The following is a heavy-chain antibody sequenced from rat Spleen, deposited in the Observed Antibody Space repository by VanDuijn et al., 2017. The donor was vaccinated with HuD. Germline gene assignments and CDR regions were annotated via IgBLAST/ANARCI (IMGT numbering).Heavy chain of an antibody. CDR1: GFTFSDYY. J-gene: IGHJ4*01. D-gene: IGHD1-1*01. CDR3: ARRTVDDVMDA. Sequence: EVQLVESDGGLVQPGRSLKLSCAASGFTFSDYYMAWVRQAPKKGLEWVATISYDGSSTYYRDSVKGRFTISRDNAKSTLYLQMDSLRSEDTATYYCARRTVDDVMDAWGQGASVTVSS. CDR2: ISYDGSST. V-gene: IGHV5-7*01.